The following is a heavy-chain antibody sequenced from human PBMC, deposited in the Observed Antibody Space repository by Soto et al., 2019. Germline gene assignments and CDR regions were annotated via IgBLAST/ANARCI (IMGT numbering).Heavy chain of an antibody. Sequence: ASVKVSCKASGCTFTSYGISWVRQAPGQGLEWMGWISAYNGNTNYAQKLQGRVTMTTDTSTSTAYMELRSLRSDDTAVYYCARDGYYDYIWGSYRYTYIDYWGQGTLVTVSS. CDR2: ISAYNGNT. CDR3: ARDGYYDYIWGSYRYTYIDY. CDR1: GCTFTSYG. V-gene: IGHV1-18*01. D-gene: IGHD3-16*02. J-gene: IGHJ4*02.